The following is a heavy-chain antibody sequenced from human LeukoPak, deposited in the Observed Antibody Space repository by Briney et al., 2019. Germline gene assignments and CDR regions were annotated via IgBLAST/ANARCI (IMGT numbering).Heavy chain of an antibody. J-gene: IGHJ4*02. CDR1: GFAFSDYS. D-gene: IGHD1-14*01. CDR2: IQHDGSEI. V-gene: IGHV3-7*01. Sequence: SGGSLRLSCAASGFAFSDYSMSWVRQAPGKGLEWVANIQHDGSEIHYVDSVKGRFTISRDNAKNSLYLQMSSLRADDTAVYFCARVGTTSWYSWGPGTLVTVSS. CDR3: ARVGTTSWYS.